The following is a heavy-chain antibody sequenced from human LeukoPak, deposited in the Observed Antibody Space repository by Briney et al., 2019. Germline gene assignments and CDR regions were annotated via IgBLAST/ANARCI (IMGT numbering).Heavy chain of an antibody. Sequence: PGGSLRLSCAASGFTFSGYTMTWVRQSPGKGLEWVSSISNRSNYIYYADSVKGRFTISRDNAKNSLYLQLTSLRAEDTAVYYCATRYCTISACRASSYKSFDVWGKGTTVTVSS. CDR1: GFTFSGYT. J-gene: IGHJ6*03. CDR3: ATRYCTISACRASSYKSFDV. CDR2: ISNRSNYI. V-gene: IGHV3-21*01. D-gene: IGHD2-8*01.